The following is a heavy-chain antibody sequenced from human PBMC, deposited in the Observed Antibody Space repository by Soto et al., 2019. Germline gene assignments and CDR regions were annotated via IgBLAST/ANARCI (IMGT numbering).Heavy chain of an antibody. D-gene: IGHD1-26*01. J-gene: IGHJ4*02. V-gene: IGHV3-7*01. CDR2: IKQDGSEE. CDR1: GFTFTSYW. CDR3: ARDRGSYFYFDY. Sequence: GGSLRLSCAASGFTFTSYWMNWVRQAPGKGLEWVANIKQDGSEEYYVDSVKGRFTISRDNAKNTLYLQMNSLRAEDTAVYYCARDRGSYFYFDYWGQGTLVTVSS.